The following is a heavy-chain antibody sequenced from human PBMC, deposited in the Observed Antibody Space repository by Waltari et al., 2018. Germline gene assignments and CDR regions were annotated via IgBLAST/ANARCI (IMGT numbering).Heavy chain of an antibody. V-gene: IGHV3-23*03. J-gene: IGHJ4*02. CDR1: GFTFSSYA. CDR3: AKGSGGSFDY. D-gene: IGHD2-15*01. Sequence: EVQLLESGGGLVQPGGSLRLSCAASGFTFSSYAMSWVRQAPGKGLEWVSVIYSGGSTYYADSGKGRFTISRDNSKNTLYLQMNSLRAEDTAVYYCAKGSGGSFDYWGQGTLVTVSS. CDR2: IYSGGST.